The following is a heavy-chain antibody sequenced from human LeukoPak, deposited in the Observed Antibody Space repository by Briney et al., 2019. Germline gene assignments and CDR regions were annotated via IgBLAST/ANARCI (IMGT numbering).Heavy chain of an antibody. V-gene: IGHV3-23*01. CDR2: ISGSGGST. D-gene: IGHD6-19*01. CDR3: AKDGTIAVAGFFDY. CDR1: GFTFSSYA. J-gene: IGHJ4*02. Sequence: GGSLRLSCAASGFTFSSYAMSWVRQAPGKGLEWVSAISGSGGSTYYADSVKGRFTISRDNSKNTLYLQMNSPRAEDTAVYYCAKDGTIAVAGFFDYWGQGTLVTVSS.